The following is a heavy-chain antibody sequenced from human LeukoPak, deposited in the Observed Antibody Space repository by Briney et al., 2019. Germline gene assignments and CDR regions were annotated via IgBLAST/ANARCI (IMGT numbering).Heavy chain of an antibody. CDR1: GGSISSGDYY. CDR3: ARGDSSSWYPDPHPPDY. V-gene: IGHV4-30-4*01. Sequence: SETLSLTCTVSGGSISSGDYYWSWIRQPPGKGLEWIGHIYYSGSTYYNPSLKSRVTISVDTSKNQFSLKLSSVTAADTAVYYCARGDSSSWYPDPHPPDYWGQGTLVTVSS. J-gene: IGHJ4*02. CDR2: IYYSGST. D-gene: IGHD6-13*01.